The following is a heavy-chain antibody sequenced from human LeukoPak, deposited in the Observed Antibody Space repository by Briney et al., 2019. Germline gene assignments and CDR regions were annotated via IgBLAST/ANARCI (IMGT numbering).Heavy chain of an antibody. V-gene: IGHV1-8*01. CDR1: GYTFTSYD. D-gene: IGHD3-22*01. Sequence: ASVTVSCKASGYTFTSYDINWVRQAAGQGLEWMGWMNPNSGNTGYAQKFQGRVTMTRNTSISTAYMELSSLRSEDTAVYYCATTRYDSSGIDYWGQGTLVTVSS. CDR2: MNPNSGNT. CDR3: ATTRYDSSGIDY. J-gene: IGHJ4*02.